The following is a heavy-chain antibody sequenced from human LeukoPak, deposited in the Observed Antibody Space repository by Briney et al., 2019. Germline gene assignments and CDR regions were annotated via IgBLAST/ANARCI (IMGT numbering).Heavy chain of an antibody. D-gene: IGHD3-22*01. CDR1: GGTFSSYA. Sequence: GASVKVSCKASGGTFSSYAISWVRQAPGQGLEWMGGIIPIFGTANYAQKFQGRVTITADESTSTAYMELSSLRSEDTAVYYCAREPDSSGYYYWFDPWGQGTLVTVSS. J-gene: IGHJ5*02. V-gene: IGHV1-69*01. CDR3: AREPDSSGYYYWFDP. CDR2: IIPIFGTA.